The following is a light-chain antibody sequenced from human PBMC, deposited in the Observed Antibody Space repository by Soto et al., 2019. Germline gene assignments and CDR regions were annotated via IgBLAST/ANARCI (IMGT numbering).Light chain of an antibody. CDR3: QQYGSSIT. V-gene: IGKV3-20*01. CDR2: AAS. J-gene: IGKJ5*01. Sequence: EIVLTQSPGTLSLSPGERATLSCRASQSVSSSYLAWYQQKPGQAPRLLIFAASTRATGIPARFSGSGSGTDFTLTISRLEPEDFAVYYCQQYGSSITFGQGTRLEIK. CDR1: QSVSSSY.